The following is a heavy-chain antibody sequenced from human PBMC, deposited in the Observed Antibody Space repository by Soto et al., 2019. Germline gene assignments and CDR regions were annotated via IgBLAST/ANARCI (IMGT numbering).Heavy chain of an antibody. J-gene: IGHJ3*02. CDR2: IYPGDSDT. CDR1: GYSFTSYW. Sequence: GESLKISCKGSGYSFTSYWIGWVRQMPGKGLEWMGIIYPGDSDTRYSPSFQGQVTISADKSIGTAYLQWSSLKASDTAMYYCAIPKANYGSGSYSNAFDIWGQGTMVTVSS. D-gene: IGHD3-10*01. V-gene: IGHV5-51*01. CDR3: AIPKANYGSGSYSNAFDI.